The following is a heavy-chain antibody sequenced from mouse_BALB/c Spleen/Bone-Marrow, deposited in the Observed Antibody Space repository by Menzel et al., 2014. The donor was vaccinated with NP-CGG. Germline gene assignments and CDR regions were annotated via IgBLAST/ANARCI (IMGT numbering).Heavy chain of an antibody. CDR2: IDPANGNT. V-gene: IGHV14-3*02. CDR1: GCNIKDTY. J-gene: IGHJ3*01. Sequence: EVKLQESGAELVKPGASVKLSCTASGCNIKDTYMHWVKQRPEQGLEWIGRIDPANGNTKYDPKFQGKATITADTSSNTAYLQLSSLTSEDTAVYYCAGGNYRFAYWGQGTLVTVSA. CDR3: AGGNYRFAY. D-gene: IGHD2-1*01.